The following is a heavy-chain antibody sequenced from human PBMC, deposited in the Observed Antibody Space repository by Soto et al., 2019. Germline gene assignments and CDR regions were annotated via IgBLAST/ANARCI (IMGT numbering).Heavy chain of an antibody. V-gene: IGHV1-2*02. CDR2: INPYSGGA. CDR1: GYTFADYF. D-gene: IGHD2-21*01. Sequence: QVQLVQSGAEVKKPGASVKVSCEASGYTFADYFIHWVRQAPGQGLEWIGWINPYSGGADLSQKFQGRVTMTRDTSISTAYMEVSSLRSDDTAVFYCARLMHYSHSGGSSHSGFDMWGQGTLVTVSS. J-gene: IGHJ3*02. CDR3: ARLMHYSHSGGSSHSGFDM.